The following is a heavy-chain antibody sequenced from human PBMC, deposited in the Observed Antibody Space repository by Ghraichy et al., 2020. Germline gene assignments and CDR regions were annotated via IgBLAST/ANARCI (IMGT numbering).Heavy chain of an antibody. Sequence: SQTLSLTCTVSGGSISSSSYYWGWIHQPPGKGLEWIGSIYYSGSTYYNPSLKSRVTISVDTSKNQFSPKLSSVTAADTAVYYCARQERNTMIVVVITGAGGMDVWGQGTTVTVSS. CDR3: ARQERNTMIVVVITGAGGMDV. J-gene: IGHJ6*02. CDR2: IYYSGST. D-gene: IGHD3-22*01. CDR1: GGSISSSSYY. V-gene: IGHV4-39*01.